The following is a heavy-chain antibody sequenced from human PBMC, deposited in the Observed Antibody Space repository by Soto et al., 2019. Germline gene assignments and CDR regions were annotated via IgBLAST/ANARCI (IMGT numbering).Heavy chain of an antibody. CDR1: GYTFTIYA. CDR3: ARAVAVAADFDY. J-gene: IGHJ4*02. CDR2: INAGNGNT. V-gene: IGHV1-3*01. D-gene: IGHD6-19*01. Sequence: VKVSCKASGYTFTIYAMHWVRQAPGQRLEWKGWINAGNGNTKYSQKFQGRVTITRDTSASTAYMELSSLRSEDTAVYYCARAVAVAADFDYWGQGTLVTVSS.